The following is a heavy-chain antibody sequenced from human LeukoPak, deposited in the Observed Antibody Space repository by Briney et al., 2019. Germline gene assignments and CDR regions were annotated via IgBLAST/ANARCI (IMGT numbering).Heavy chain of an antibody. CDR1: GGSISSSSYY. V-gene: IGHV4-39*07. J-gene: IGHJ5*02. CDR3: ASVRGYSSGWYAPGFDP. Sequence: PSETLSLTCTVSGGSISSSSYYWGWIRQPPGKGPEWIGSIYYSGSTNYNPSLKSRVTISLDTSKNQFSLKLSSVTAADTAVYYCASVRGYSSGWYAPGFDPWGQGTLVTVSS. CDR2: IYYSGST. D-gene: IGHD6-19*01.